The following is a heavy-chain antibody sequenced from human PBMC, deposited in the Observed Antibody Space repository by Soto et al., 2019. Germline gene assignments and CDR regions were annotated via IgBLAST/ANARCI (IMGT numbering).Heavy chain of an antibody. D-gene: IGHD1-26*01. J-gene: IGHJ6*02. CDR3: ARGANSGSYLGYGLDV. V-gene: IGHV3-30-3*01. CDR2: TSFDEINK. Sequence: GGSLRLSCAASGFTSSIYAMHWVRQAPGKGLECVAFTSFDEINKYYADSVKGRFSISRDISKNTLYLQTDSLRAEDTAVYYCARGANSGSYLGYGLDVWGQGTTVTVSS. CDR1: GFTSSIYA.